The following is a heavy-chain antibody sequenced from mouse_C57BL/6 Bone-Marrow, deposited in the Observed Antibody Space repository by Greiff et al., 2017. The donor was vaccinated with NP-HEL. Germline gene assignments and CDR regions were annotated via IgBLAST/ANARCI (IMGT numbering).Heavy chain of an antibody. J-gene: IGHJ1*03. V-gene: IGHV2-5*01. CDR3: AKQFYYYGSSPYWYFDV. CDR2: IWRGGST. D-gene: IGHD1-1*01. Sequence: LQQSGPGLVQPSQSLSITCTVSGFSLTSYGVHWVRQSPGKGLEWLGVIWRGGSTDYNAAFMSRLSITKDNSKSQVFLKMNSLQADDTAIYYCAKQFYYYGSSPYWYFDVWGTGTTVTVSS. CDR1: GFSLTSYG.